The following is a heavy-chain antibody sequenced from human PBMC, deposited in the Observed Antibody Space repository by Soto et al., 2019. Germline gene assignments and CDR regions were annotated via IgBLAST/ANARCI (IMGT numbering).Heavy chain of an antibody. V-gene: IGHV1-18*01. D-gene: IGHD3-22*01. Sequence: GASVKVSCKASGYTFTSYGISWVRQAPGQGLEWMGWISAYNGNTNYAQKLQGRVTMTTDTSTSTAYMELRSLRSDDTAVYYCARDRGFRYYDSSGPWFDPWGQGTLVTVSS. J-gene: IGHJ5*02. CDR1: GYTFTSYG. CDR3: ARDRGFRYYDSSGPWFDP. CDR2: ISAYNGNT.